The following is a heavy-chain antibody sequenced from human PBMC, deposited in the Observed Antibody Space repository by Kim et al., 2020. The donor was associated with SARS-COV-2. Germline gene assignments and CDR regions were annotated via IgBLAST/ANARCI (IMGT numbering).Heavy chain of an antibody. CDR2: ISGSGGST. Sequence: GGSLRLSCAASGFTFSIYAMSWVRQAPGKGLEWVSTISGSGGSTFYTDSVKGRFTISRDNSKYTLYLQMNSLRAEDTAVYYCAKSWGNYYGNEDIWGQGTLVTVSS. V-gene: IGHV3-23*01. CDR1: GFTFSIYA. D-gene: IGHD3-10*01. CDR3: AKSWGNYYGNEDI. J-gene: IGHJ4*02.